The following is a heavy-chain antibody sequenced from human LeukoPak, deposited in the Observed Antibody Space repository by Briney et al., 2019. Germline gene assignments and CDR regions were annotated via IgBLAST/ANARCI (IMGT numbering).Heavy chain of an antibody. V-gene: IGHV3-15*05. CDR2: IKSKTDGGTT. J-gene: IGHJ4*02. D-gene: IGHD3-10*01. CDR1: GFTFSNAW. CDR3: AKQDSGTYYNVDYFDY. Sequence: GGSLRLSCAASGFTFSNAWMSWVRQAPGKGLEWVGRIKSKTDGGTTDYAAPVKGRFTISRDNAKNSLYLQMNSLRAEDTALYYCAKQDSGTYYNVDYFDYWGQGTLVTVSS.